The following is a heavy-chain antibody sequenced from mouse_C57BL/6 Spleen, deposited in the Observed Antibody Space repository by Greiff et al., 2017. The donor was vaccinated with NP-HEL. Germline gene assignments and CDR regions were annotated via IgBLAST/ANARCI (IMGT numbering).Heavy chain of an antibody. V-gene: IGHV1-4*01. J-gene: IGHJ2*01. D-gene: IGHD4-1*01. CDR1: GYTFTSYT. CDR3: ARPLGRGSFDY. Sequence: QVQLKESGAELARPGASVKMSCKASGYTFTSYTMHWVKQRPGQGLEWIGYINPSSGYTKYNQKFKDKATLTADKSSSTAYMQLSSLTSEDSAVYYCARPLGRGSFDYWGQGTTLTVSS. CDR2: INPSSGYT.